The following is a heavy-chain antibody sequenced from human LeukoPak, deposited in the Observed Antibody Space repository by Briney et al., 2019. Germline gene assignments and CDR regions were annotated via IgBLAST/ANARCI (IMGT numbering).Heavy chain of an antibody. D-gene: IGHD2-15*01. CDR3: ARDFEDCSGGSCLYYFDY. J-gene: IGHJ4*02. CDR1: GGTFSSYA. Sequence: SSVKVSCKASGGTFSSYAISWVRQAPGQGLEWMGRIIPIFGTGNYAQKFQGRVTITTDESTSTAYMELSSLRSEDTAVYYCARDFEDCSGGSCLYYFDYWGQGTLVTVSS. V-gene: IGHV1-69*05. CDR2: IIPIFGTG.